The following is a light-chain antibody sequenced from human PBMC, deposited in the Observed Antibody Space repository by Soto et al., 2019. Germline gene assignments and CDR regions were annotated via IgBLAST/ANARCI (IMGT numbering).Light chain of an antibody. CDR1: QGICSY. CDR3: QQLNSYPTWT. J-gene: IGKJ1*01. Sequence: DIQMTQSPSTLSASVGDRVTITCRASQGICSYLAWYQQKPGKTPKLLIYAASTLQSGVPSRFSGSGSGTEFTLTISSLQPEDFATYYCQQLNSYPTWTFGQGTKVEIK. CDR2: AAS. V-gene: IGKV1-9*01.